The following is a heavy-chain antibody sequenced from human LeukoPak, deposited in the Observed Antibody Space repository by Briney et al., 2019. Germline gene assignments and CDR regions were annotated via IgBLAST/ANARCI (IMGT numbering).Heavy chain of an antibody. D-gene: IGHD5-18*01. J-gene: IGHJ4*02. CDR2: INTNTGNP. Sequence: ASVKVSCKASGYTFTSYAMNWVRQAPGQGLEWMGWINTNTGNPTYAQGFTGRFVFSLDTSVSTAYLQISSLKAEDTAVYYCARDKLSWNSYGPSGFDYWGQGTLVTVSS. V-gene: IGHV7-4-1*02. CDR1: GYTFTSYA. CDR3: ARDKLSWNSYGPSGFDY.